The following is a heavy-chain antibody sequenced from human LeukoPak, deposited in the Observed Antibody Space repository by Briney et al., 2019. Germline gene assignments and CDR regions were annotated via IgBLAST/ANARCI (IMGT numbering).Heavy chain of an antibody. CDR3: AKRRKVPAASDYYYYYYMDV. V-gene: IGHV3-23*01. CDR1: GFTFSSYA. Sequence: QSGGSLRLSCAASGFTFSSYAMSWVRQAPGKGLEWVSAISGSGGSTYYADSVKGRSTISRDNSKNTRYLQMNSLRAEDTAVYYCAKRRKVPAASDYYYYYYMDVWGKGTTVTVSS. CDR2: ISGSGGST. J-gene: IGHJ6*03. D-gene: IGHD2-2*01.